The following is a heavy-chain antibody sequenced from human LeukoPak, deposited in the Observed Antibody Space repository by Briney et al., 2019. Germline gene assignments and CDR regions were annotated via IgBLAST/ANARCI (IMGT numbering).Heavy chain of an antibody. CDR1: GYSFTRNW. CDR3: ARRTTNYDSSGYYSPFDY. CDR2: IHPGESDT. Sequence: GESLKISCKGSGYSFTRNWIGWVRQMPGKGLEWMGIIHPGESDTRYSPSFQGQVTISADKSISTAYLQWSSLKASDTAMYYCARRTTNYDSSGYYSPFDYWGQGTLVTVSS. D-gene: IGHD3-22*01. V-gene: IGHV5-51*01. J-gene: IGHJ4*02.